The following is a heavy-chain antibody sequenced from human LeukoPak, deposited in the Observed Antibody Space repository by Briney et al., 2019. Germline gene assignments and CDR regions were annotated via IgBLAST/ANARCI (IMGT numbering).Heavy chain of an antibody. CDR1: GGTFSSYA. CDR2: IIPIFGTA. V-gene: IGHV1-69*13. D-gene: IGHD5-18*01. Sequence: VASVKVSCKASGGTFSSYAISWVRQAPGQGLEWMGGIIPIFGTANYAQKFQGRVTITADESTSTAYMELSSLRSEDTAVYYCARGTRYSQRSEFDYWGQGTLVTVSS. CDR3: ARGTRYSQRSEFDY. J-gene: IGHJ4*02.